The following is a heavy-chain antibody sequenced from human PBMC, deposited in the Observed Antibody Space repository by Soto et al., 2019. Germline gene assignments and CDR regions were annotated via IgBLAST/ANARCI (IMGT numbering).Heavy chain of an antibody. CDR3: ASHPHIYYDSTPKADAFDI. Sequence: ASVKVSCKASGYTFTSYYMHWVRQAPGQGLEWMGIINPSGGSTSYAQKFQGRVTMTRDTSTSTVYMELSSLRSEDTAVYYCASHPHIYYDSTPKADAFDIWGQGSMVTVSS. J-gene: IGHJ3*02. D-gene: IGHD3-22*01. CDR1: GYTFTSYY. CDR2: INPSGGST. V-gene: IGHV1-46*01.